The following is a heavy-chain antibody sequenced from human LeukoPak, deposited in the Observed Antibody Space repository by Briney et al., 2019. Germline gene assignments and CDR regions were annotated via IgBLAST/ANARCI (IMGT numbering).Heavy chain of an antibody. Sequence: ASVKVSCKASGGTFSSYAISWVRQAPGQGLEWMGGIIPIFGTANYAQKFQGRVTITADESTSTAYMELRSLRSDDTAVYYCAREGSIRLWSREFDPWGQGTLVTVSS. D-gene: IGHD6-6*01. J-gene: IGHJ5*02. CDR1: GGTFSSYA. V-gene: IGHV1-69*13. CDR3: AREGSIRLWSREFDP. CDR2: IIPIFGTA.